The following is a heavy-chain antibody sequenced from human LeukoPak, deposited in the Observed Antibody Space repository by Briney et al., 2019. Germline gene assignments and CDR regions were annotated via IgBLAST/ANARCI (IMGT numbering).Heavy chain of an antibody. D-gene: IGHD5-18*01. J-gene: IGHJ6*03. V-gene: IGHV1-69*06. CDR1: GGTFSSYA. CDR2: IIPIFGTA. CDR3: ASGGDTAMFQTYYYYYMDV. Sequence: SVKVSCKASGGTFSSYAISWVRQAPGQGLEWMGGIIPIFGTANYAQKFQGRVTITADKSTSTAYMELSSLRSEDTAVYYCASGGDTAMFQTYYYYYMDVWGKGTTVTVSS.